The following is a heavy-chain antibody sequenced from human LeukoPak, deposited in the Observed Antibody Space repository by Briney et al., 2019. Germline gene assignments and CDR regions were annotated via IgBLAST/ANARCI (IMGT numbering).Heavy chain of an antibody. CDR2: IYYSGST. CDR1: GGSMSNYY. D-gene: IGHD6-19*01. J-gene: IGHJ4*02. V-gene: IGHV4-59*12. Sequence: PSETLSLTCTVSGGSMSNYYWSWIRQPPGKGLEWIGYIYYSGSTNYNPSLKSRVTISVDTSKNQFSLKLSSVTAADTAVYYCASYSSGWPGIDYWGQGTLVTVSS. CDR3: ASYSSGWPGIDY.